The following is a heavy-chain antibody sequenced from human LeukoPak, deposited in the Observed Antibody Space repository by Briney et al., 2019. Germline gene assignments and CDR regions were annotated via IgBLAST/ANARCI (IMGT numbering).Heavy chain of an antibody. V-gene: IGHV3-7*01. CDR3: ARDSYYDSRAFDY. J-gene: IGHJ4*02. CDR1: GFTFSSYW. D-gene: IGHD3-22*01. CDR2: IKQDGSEK. Sequence: EGSLRLSCAASGFTFSSYWMSWVRQAPGKGLEWVANIKQDGSEKYYVDSVKGRFTISRDNAKNSLYLQMNSLRAEDTAVYYCARDSYYDSRAFDYWGQGTLVTVSS.